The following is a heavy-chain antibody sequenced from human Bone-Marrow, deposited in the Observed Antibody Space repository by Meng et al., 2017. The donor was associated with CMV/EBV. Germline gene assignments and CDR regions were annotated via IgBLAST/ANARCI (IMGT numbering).Heavy chain of an antibody. CDR3: ARGGATSLGSAFEI. V-gene: IGHV1-8*01. Sequence: ASVKVSCKASGYTFTSYDINWVRQATGQGLEWMGWMNPNSGNTGYAQKFQGRVTMTRNTSISTAYMELSSLRSEDTAVYYCARGGATSLGSAFEIWGQGTMVTVSS. CDR1: GYTFTSYD. D-gene: IGHD1-26*01. J-gene: IGHJ3*02. CDR2: MNPNSGNT.